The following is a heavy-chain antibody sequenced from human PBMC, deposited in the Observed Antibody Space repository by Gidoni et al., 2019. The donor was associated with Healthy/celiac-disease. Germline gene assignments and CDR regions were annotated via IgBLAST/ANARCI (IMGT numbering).Heavy chain of an antibody. J-gene: IGHJ4*02. D-gene: IGHD6-13*01. CDR3: AKARQLVAFDY. CDR2: ISWNSGSI. V-gene: IGHV3-9*01. Sequence: EVQLVESGGGLVQPGRSLRLSCAASGFTFDDYAMHWVRQAPGKGLEWVSGISWNSGSIGYADSVKGRFTISRDNAKNSLYLQMNSLRAEDTALYYCAKARQLVAFDYWGQGTLVTVSS. CDR1: GFTFDDYA.